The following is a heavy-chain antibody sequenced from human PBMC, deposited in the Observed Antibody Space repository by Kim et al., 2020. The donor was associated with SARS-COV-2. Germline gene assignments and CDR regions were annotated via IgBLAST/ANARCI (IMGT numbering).Heavy chain of an antibody. V-gene: IGHV3-23*01. Sequence: TNYADTVRGRFTISRDKSKNTLYLQMNSLRAEDTAIYYCAKRLVSGTFDYWGQGTLVTVSS. J-gene: IGHJ4*02. CDR3: AKRLVSGTFDY. CDR2: T. D-gene: IGHD1-20*01.